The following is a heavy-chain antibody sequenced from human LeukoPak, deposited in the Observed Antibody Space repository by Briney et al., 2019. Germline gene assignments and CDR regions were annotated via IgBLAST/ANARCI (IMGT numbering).Heavy chain of an antibody. CDR3: AKDPLDY. CDR1: GFTFSSYG. J-gene: IGHJ4*02. V-gene: IGHV3-30*18. Sequence: GGSLRLSCAASGFTFSSYGMHWVRQAPGKGLEWVAVISYDGSNKYYAASVKGRFTISRDNSKNTLYLQMNSLRAEDTAVYYCAKDPLDYWGQGTLVTVSS. CDR2: ISYDGSNK.